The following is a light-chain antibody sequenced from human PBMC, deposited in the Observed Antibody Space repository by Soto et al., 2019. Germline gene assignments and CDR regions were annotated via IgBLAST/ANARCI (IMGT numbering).Light chain of an antibody. V-gene: IGKV3-20*01. CDR3: QQYNNWPMYT. Sequence: EIVLTQSPGTLSLSPGERATLSCRASQSVNSNYLAWYQQKPGQAPRLLIYGASSRATGIPDRFSGSGSGTDFTLTISRLEPEDFAVYYCQQYNNWPMYTFGQGTKVDI. CDR2: GAS. CDR1: QSVNSNY. J-gene: IGKJ2*01.